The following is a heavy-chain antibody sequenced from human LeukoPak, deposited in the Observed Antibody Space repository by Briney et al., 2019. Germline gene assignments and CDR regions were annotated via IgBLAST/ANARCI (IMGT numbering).Heavy chain of an antibody. V-gene: IGHV4-4*07. CDR2: IYTSGST. J-gene: IGHJ4*02. CDR1: GGSISSYY. D-gene: IGHD2-2*01. CDR3: ARGDSYCSSTSCYYYFDY. Sequence: SETLSLTYTVSGGSISSYYWSWIRQPAGKGLEWIGRIYTSGSTNYNPSLKSRVTMSVDTSKNQFSLKLSSVTAADTAVYYCARGDSYCSSTSCYYYFDYWGQGTLVTVSS.